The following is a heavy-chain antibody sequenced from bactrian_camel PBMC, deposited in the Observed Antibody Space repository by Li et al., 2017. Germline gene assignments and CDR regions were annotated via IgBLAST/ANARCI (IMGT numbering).Heavy chain of an antibody. CDR3: AAEPRGSAY. CDR2: IDSDRST. CDR1: GDTASSAC. J-gene: IGHJ4*01. V-gene: IGHV3S53*01. Sequence: HVQLVESGGGSVQAGGSLRLSCAASGDTASSACMAWFRQTPGKEREGVAAIDSDRSTTYADSVKGRFTISRDNAKSTLYLQMNSLKPEDTAVYFCAAEPRGSAYWGQGTQVTVS. D-gene: IGHD3*01.